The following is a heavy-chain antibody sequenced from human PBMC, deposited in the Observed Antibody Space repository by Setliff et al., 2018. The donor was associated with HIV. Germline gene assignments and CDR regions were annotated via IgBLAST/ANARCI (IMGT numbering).Heavy chain of an antibody. D-gene: IGHD6-19*01. CDR3: VRQGAVTGHSFDS. CDR1: GVSTSSSTYY. V-gene: IGHV4-39*01. Sequence: SETLSLTCSVSGVSTSSSTYYWGWIRQPPGKGLEWIGYIFYTGSTYYNPSLKSRVTISVDTSKNHFSLRLSHVTAADTAVYYCVRQGAVTGHSFDSWGQGARVTVSS. CDR2: IFYTGST. J-gene: IGHJ4*02.